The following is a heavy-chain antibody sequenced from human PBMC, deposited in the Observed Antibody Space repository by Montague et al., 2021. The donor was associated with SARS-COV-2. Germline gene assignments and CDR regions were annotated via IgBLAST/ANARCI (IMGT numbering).Heavy chain of an antibody. V-gene: IGHV4-59*01. CDR1: GGSISTYY. Sequence: SETLSLTCSVSGGSISTYYWSWIRQPPGKGLEWIGYIYYSGSTNYDPSLKSRVTISIDTSKNQFSLELSSVTAADMAVYYCASPGGYCTGGSCYYVYWGQGTLSPSPQ. CDR3: ASPGGYCTGGSCYYVY. D-gene: IGHD2-15*01. CDR2: IYYSGST. J-gene: IGHJ4*02.